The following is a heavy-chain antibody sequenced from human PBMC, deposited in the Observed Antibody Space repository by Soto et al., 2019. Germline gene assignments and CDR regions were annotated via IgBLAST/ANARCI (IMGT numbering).Heavy chain of an antibody. Sequence: SVKVSCKASGFTFTRSAVQWVRQARGQRLEWIGWIVVGSGNTYYAQKFEDRVSITRDMSTNTAYMELSSLRSEDTAVYYCARAGVDCSSTSCPRDYYYYYGMDVWGQGTTVTVSS. CDR1: GFTFTRSA. CDR2: IVVGSGNT. D-gene: IGHD2-2*01. CDR3: ARAGVDCSSTSCPRDYYYYYGMDV. V-gene: IGHV1-58*01. J-gene: IGHJ6*02.